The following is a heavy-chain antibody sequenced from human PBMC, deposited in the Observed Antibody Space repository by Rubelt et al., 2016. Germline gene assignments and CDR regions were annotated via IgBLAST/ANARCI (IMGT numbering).Heavy chain of an antibody. J-gene: IGHJ4*02. Sequence: QVPLQQWGAGLVKPSETLSLTCAVYGGSFSGYSWTWIRQPPGKGLEWLGEIDHSGNTDYIPSLTSRVSISVDTSKKHISLKMSSVTAADTAVYYCARHDTGSFLFDFWGQGTPVTVSS. D-gene: IGHD1-26*01. V-gene: IGHV4-34*01. CDR1: GGSFSGYS. CDR3: ARHDTGSFLFDF. CDR2: IDHSGNT.